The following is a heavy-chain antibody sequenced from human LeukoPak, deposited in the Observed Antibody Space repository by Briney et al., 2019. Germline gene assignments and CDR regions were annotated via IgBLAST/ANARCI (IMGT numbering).Heavy chain of an antibody. CDR2: ISYDGSNK. CDR1: GFTFSSYA. D-gene: IGHD6-13*01. CDR3: ARDTRSSSLRYYFDY. J-gene: IGHJ4*02. V-gene: IGHV3-30-3*01. Sequence: PGRSLRLSCAASGFTFSSYAMHWARQAPGKGLEWVAVISYDGSNKYYADSVKGRFTISRDNSKNTLYLQMNSLRAEDTAVYYCARDTRSSSLRYYFDYWGQGTLVTVSS.